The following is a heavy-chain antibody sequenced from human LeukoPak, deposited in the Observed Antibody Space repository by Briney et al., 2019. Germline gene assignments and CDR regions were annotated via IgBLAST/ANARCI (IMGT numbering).Heavy chain of an antibody. D-gene: IGHD1-26*01. CDR2: ISSSSSYI. V-gene: IGHV3-21*04. CDR3: ARDLRAYSGSYLVDY. Sequence: GGPLRLSCAASGFTFSSYSINWVRQAPGQGLEWVSSISSSSSYIYYADSVKGRFSISRDNAKNSLYLQMNSLRAEDTAVYYCARDLRAYSGSYLVDYWGQGTLVTVSS. CDR1: GFTFSSYS. J-gene: IGHJ4*02.